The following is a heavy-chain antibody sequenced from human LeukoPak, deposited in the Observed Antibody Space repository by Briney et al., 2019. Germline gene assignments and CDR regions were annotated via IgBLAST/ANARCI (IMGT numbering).Heavy chain of an antibody. CDR3: ARDLYYYDSGGPDY. J-gene: IGHJ4*02. CDR1: GDTFSSSG. CDR2: IIPISGIA. Sequence: GASVKVSCKASGDTFSSSGLSWVRQAPGQGLEWMGRIIPISGIANYAQKFQDRVTINTDESTSTVYMELSSLRSEDTAVYYCARDLYYYDSGGPDYWGQGTLVSVSS. V-gene: IGHV1-69*05. D-gene: IGHD3-22*01.